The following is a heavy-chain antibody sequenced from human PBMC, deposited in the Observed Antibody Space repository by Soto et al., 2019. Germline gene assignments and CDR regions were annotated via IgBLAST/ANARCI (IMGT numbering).Heavy chain of an antibody. CDR1: GYSFTSYW. CDR2: IYPGDSDT. Sequence: GESLKISCKGSGYSFTSYWIGWVRQMPGKGLEWMGIIYPGDSDTRYSPSFQGQVTISADKSISTAYLQRSSLKASDTAMYYCARSSHYEFWSGSPGDYGMDVWGQGTTVTVSS. V-gene: IGHV5-51*01. CDR3: ARSSHYEFWSGSPGDYGMDV. D-gene: IGHD3-3*01. J-gene: IGHJ6*02.